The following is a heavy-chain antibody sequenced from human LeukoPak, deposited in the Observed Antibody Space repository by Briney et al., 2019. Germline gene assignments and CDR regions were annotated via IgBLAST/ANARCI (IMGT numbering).Heavy chain of an antibody. D-gene: IGHD1-14*01. J-gene: IGHJ4*02. CDR1: GYTFTGYY. V-gene: IGHV1-2*02. Sequence: ASVKVSYKASGYTFTGYYMHWVRQAPGQGLEWMGWINPNSGGTNYAQKFQGRVTMTRDTSISTAYMELSRLRSDDTAVYYCARRGPPGESFLDYWGQGTLVTVSS. CDR3: ARRGPPGESFLDY. CDR2: INPNSGGT.